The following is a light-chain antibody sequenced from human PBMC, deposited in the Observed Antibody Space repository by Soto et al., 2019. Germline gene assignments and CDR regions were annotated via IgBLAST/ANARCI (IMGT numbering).Light chain of an antibody. Sequence: EIVMTQSAATLSLSPGERATLSCRASQSVSSNLARDEQKRGQAPRVLFYGASTGATGIPARFSRSGSGTEFTLPISSLQSEDFEVYYCQQDNNWYTFGQGTKLEIK. CDR2: GAS. J-gene: IGKJ2*01. V-gene: IGKV3-15*01. CDR1: QSVSSN. CDR3: QQDNNWYT.